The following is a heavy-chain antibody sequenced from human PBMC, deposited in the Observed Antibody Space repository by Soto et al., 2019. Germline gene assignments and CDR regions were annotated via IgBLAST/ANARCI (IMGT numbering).Heavy chain of an antibody. D-gene: IGHD6-13*01. J-gene: IGHJ6*02. CDR3: ASSSSWYSPLYYGMDV. CDR1: GYSFTSYW. CDR2: IDPSDSYT. V-gene: IGHV5-10-1*01. Sequence: GESLKISCKGSGYSFTSYWISWVRQMPGKGLEWMGRIDPSDSYTNYSPSFQGHVTISADKSISTAYLQWSSLKASDTAMYYCASSSSWYSPLYYGMDVWGQGTTVTVSS.